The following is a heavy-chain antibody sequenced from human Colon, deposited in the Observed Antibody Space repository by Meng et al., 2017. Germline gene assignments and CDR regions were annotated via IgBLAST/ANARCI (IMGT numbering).Heavy chain of an antibody. V-gene: IGHV3-74*01. CDR3: ARSDWFDP. CDR1: GFALSSAW. J-gene: IGHJ5*02. CDR2: SKYDGTLT. Sequence: GESLKISCAASGFALSSAWMHWVRQVPGEGLFWVARSKYDGTLTYYADSVKGRFTISRDNAKNMLYLQMNSLKAEDTAVYYCARSDWFDPWGQGTQVTVSS.